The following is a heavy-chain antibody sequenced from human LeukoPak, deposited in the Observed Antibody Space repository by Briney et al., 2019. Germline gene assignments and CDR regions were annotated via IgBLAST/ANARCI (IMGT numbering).Heavy chain of an antibody. D-gene: IGHD3-3*01. CDR3: TTEYYDFGSGYYRVDY. CDR2: IKSNTDGGTT. V-gene: IGHV3-15*01. J-gene: IGHJ4*02. CDR1: GFTFSNAW. Sequence: GGSLRLSCAASGFTFSNAWMNWVRQAPGKGLEWVGRIKSNTDGGTTDYAAPVKGRFTISRDDSKNTLYLQMNSLKTEDTAVYYCTTEYYDFGSGYYRVDYRGQGTLVTVSS.